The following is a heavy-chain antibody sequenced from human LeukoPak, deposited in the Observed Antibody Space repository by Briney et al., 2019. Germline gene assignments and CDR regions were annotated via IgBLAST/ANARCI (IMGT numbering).Heavy chain of an antibody. CDR3: ARQTNYDSPEYI. J-gene: IGHJ4*02. D-gene: IGHD3-22*01. CDR2: IYISGST. V-gene: IGHV4-4*09. CDR1: GGSISSYY. Sequence: SETLSLTCTVSGGSISSYYWSWIRQPPGKGLEWIGYIYISGSTNYNPSLKSRVTISVDTSKNQFSLKLSSVTAADTAVYYCARQTNYDSPEYIWGQGTLVTVSS.